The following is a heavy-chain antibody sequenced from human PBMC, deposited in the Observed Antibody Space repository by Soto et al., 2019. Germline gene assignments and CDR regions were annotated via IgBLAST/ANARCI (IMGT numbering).Heavy chain of an antibody. J-gene: IGHJ2*01. V-gene: IGHV4-31*03. CDR1: GGSISSGYDY. CDR3: ARGVLQHLFHWYFDL. Sequence: PSETLSLTCSVSGGSISSGYDYWSWVRQHPGKGLEWIGYIDYSGSTYYNPSLKSRVTISVDTSKNLFSLKLTAADTAVFFCARGVLQHLFHWYFDLWGRGTLVTVSS. CDR2: IDYSGST. D-gene: IGHD6-13*01.